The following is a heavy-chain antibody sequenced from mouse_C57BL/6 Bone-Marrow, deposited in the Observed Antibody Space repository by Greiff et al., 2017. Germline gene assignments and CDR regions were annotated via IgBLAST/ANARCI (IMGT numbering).Heavy chain of an antibody. CDR1: GFNIKDDY. Sequence: VQLQQSGAELVRPGASVKLSCTASGFNIKDDYMHWVKQRPEQGLEWIGWIDPENGDTEYASNFQGKATITADTSSNTAYLQLSSLTSEDTAVYYCTTEEDWFAYWGQGTLVTVSA. V-gene: IGHV14-4*01. J-gene: IGHJ3*01. CDR2: IDPENGDT. CDR3: TTEEDWFAY.